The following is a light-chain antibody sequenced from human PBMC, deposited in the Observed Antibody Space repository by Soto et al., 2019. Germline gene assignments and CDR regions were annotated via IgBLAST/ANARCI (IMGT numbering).Light chain of an antibody. V-gene: IGKV3-11*01. CDR2: DAS. J-gene: IGKJ5*01. Sequence: EVVLTQSPATLSLSPGDRATLSCRASQSVSRYLAWYQQKPGQAPRLLIYDASNRATGIPARFSGSGSGTDFNLTISSLEPEDFAVYYCQQRMHWPPITFGQGTRLEIK. CDR3: QQRMHWPPIT. CDR1: QSVSRY.